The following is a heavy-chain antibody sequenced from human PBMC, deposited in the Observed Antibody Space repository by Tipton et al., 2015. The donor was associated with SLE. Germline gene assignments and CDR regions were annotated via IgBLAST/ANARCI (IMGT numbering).Heavy chain of an antibody. CDR1: GGSISSYH. J-gene: IGHJ3*02. Sequence: TLSLTCTVSGGSISSYHWNWIRQPPGKGLEWIGYIYYSGSTNYNPSLKSRVTISVNTSKNQLSLKLSSVTAADTAVYYCARERDYGGNWDIWGQGTMVTVSS. D-gene: IGHD4-23*01. V-gene: IGHV4-59*01. CDR3: ARERDYGGNWDI. CDR2: IYYSGST.